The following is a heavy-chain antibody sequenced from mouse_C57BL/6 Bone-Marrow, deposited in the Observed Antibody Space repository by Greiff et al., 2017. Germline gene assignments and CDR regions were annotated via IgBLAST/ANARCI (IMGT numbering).Heavy chain of an antibody. CDR1: GYTFTDYE. Sequence: QVQLQQSGAELVRPGASVTLSCKASGYTFTDYEMHWVKQTPVHGLEWIGAIDPETGGTAYNQKFKGKAILTADKSSSTAYMELRSLTSEDSAVYYCTRLDYYGSSYGEYAMDYWGQGTSVTVSS. CDR3: TRLDYYGSSYGEYAMDY. V-gene: IGHV1-15*01. D-gene: IGHD1-1*01. CDR2: IDPETGGT. J-gene: IGHJ4*01.